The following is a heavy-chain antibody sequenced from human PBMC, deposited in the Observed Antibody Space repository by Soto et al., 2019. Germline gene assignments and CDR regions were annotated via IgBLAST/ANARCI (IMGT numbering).Heavy chain of an antibody. D-gene: IGHD5-12*01. CDR2: INPNSGGT. V-gene: IGHV1-2*04. CDR3: ARDRRSGYATFDN. CDR1: GYTFTDYY. Sequence: ASVKVSCKASGYTFTDYYMHWVRQAPGQGLEWMGWINPNSGGTNYAQKFQGWVTMTRDTSISTAHMELSRLRSDDTALYYCARDRRSGYATFDNWGQGTLVTVSS. J-gene: IGHJ4*02.